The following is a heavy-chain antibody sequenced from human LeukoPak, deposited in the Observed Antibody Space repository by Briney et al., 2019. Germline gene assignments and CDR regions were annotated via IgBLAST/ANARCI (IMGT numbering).Heavy chain of an antibody. J-gene: IGHJ4*02. CDR1: GLTFSTQA. CDR3: AREYSGSYYFDS. V-gene: IGHV3-23*01. CDR2: ISDSSSGI. D-gene: IGHD1-26*01. Sequence: PGGSLRLSCAASGLTFSTQAMSWVRQAPGKGLEWVSSISDSSSGIYYADSVKGRFTISRDNSKNTLYLQMNSLRAEDTAVYYCAREYSGSYYFDSWGQGTLVTVSS.